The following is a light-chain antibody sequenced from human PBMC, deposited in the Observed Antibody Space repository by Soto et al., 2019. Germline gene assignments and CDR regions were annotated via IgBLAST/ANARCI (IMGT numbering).Light chain of an antibody. CDR3: QLYNDWWT. V-gene: IGKV3-15*01. CDR1: QSISSN. Sequence: EIVMTQSPATLSVSPGDRATLSCRASQSISSNLTWFQQRPGQAPRLLIYDASTRATGIPARFSGSGSGTEFILTNSSLPSEDSAVYYCQLYNDWWTFGQGTKVE. J-gene: IGKJ1*01. CDR2: DAS.